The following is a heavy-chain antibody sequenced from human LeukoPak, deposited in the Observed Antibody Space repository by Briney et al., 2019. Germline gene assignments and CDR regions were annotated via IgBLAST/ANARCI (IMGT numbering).Heavy chain of an antibody. Sequence: GGSLRLSCAASGFTFSGHWMRWGRQAPRKGLKWVANINQGGSDKYYVDSVKGRFTISRDNANNLLYLQMNSLRGEDTAVYYCTRDRSRAEDDWGQGTLVTVSS. CDR3: TRDRSRAEDD. CDR1: GFTFSGHW. D-gene: IGHD1-14*01. CDR2: INQGGSDK. J-gene: IGHJ4*02. V-gene: IGHV3-7*01.